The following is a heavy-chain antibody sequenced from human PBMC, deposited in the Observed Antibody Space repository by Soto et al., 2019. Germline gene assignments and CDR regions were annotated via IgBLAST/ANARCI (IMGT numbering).Heavy chain of an antibody. J-gene: IGHJ4*02. CDR1: GDSISTFY. V-gene: IGHV4-59*01. CDR2: IYYTGST. Sequence: SETLSLTCSVSGDSISTFYWSWIRQPPGKGLEWIGYIYYTGSTNYNPSLKSRVTISVDTSKNQFSLKLSSMTAADTAIYFCAIAISSSIPSYFDHWGQGTLVTVSS. D-gene: IGHD2-2*02. CDR3: AIAISSSIPSYFDH.